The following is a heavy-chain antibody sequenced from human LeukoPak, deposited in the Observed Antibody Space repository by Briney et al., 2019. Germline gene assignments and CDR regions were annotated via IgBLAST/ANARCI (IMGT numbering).Heavy chain of an antibody. J-gene: IGHJ4*02. Sequence: PGESLKISCKGSGYSFTSYWIGWVRQLPGKGLEWMGIIYPGDSDTRYSPSFQGQVTISADKSISTAYLQWSSLKASDSAMYYCARPPSRDGYNLGYWGQGTLVTVSS. CDR2: IYPGDSDT. CDR1: GYSFTSYW. CDR3: ARPPSRDGYNLGY. V-gene: IGHV5-51*01. D-gene: IGHD5-24*01.